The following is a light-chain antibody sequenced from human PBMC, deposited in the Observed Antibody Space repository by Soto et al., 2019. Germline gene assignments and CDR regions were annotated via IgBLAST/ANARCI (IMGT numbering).Light chain of an antibody. V-gene: IGKV3-15*01. CDR1: QSVSSN. CDR2: GAS. CDR3: QQYNNWPPVT. J-gene: IGKJ4*01. Sequence: EIVMTQSPATLSVSPGERATLSCRASQSVSSNLAWYQQKPGQAPRLLIYGASTRATGIPARFSGSGSGTECTLTFSSLQSEDFAFYYCQQYNNWPPVTFGGGTKVEIK.